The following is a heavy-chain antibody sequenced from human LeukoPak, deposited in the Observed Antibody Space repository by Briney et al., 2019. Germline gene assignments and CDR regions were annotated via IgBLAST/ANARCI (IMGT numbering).Heavy chain of an antibody. CDR3: ARAPGGYSYGYFYYYYYMDV. J-gene: IGHJ6*03. Sequence: PSETLSLTCTVSGGSISSYYWSWIRQPPGKGLEWIGYIYYSGSTNYNPSLKSRVTISVDTSKNQFSLKLSSVTAADTAVYYCARAPGGYSYGYFYYYYYMDVWGKGTTVTVSS. D-gene: IGHD5-18*01. CDR1: GGSISSYY. V-gene: IGHV4-59*01. CDR2: IYYSGST.